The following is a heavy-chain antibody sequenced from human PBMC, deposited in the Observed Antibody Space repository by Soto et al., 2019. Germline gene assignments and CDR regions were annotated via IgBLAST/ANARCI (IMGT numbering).Heavy chain of an antibody. J-gene: IGHJ6*02. V-gene: IGHV5-51*01. CDR1: GYSFTSYW. CDR2: IYPGDSDT. Sequence: PGESLKTSCKGSGYSFTSYWIGWVRQMPGKGLEWMGIIYPGDSDTRYSPSFQGQVPISADKSISTAYLQWSIMTASNPVKYYGARRGYFDYYGMDVWGQGTTVTVSS. CDR3: ARRGYFDYYGMDV. D-gene: IGHD5-18*01.